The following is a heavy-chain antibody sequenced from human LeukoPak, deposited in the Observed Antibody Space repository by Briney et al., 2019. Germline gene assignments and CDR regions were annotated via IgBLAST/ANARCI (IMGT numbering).Heavy chain of an antibody. V-gene: IGHV4-59*01. J-gene: IGHJ3*02. CDR1: GASITSSY. CDR2: VYYSGNT. D-gene: IGHD3-22*01. Sequence: SETLSLTCTVSGASITSSYWSWIRQPPGRGLEWIGYVYYSGNTNYNPSLKSRVTLSVDMSKNQFSLKLNSVTAADTAIYYCARGYYDSRGYSNAFDIWDQGTMVTVSS. CDR3: ARGYYDSRGYSNAFDI.